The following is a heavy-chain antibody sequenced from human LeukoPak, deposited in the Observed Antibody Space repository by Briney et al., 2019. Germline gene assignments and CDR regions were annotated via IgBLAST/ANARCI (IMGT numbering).Heavy chain of an antibody. V-gene: IGHV4-61*02. Sequence: SQTLSLTCTVSGGSISSGSYYWRWIRQPAGKGLEWNGRIYTSGSTNYNHSLKSRLTISVDTSKNQFSLKLSSVTAADTAVYYCARASGGYCGGDCYDGVFDYGGQGTLAAVSA. J-gene: IGHJ4*02. CDR2: IYTSGST. D-gene: IGHD2-21*02. CDR3: ARASGGYCGGDCYDGVFDY. CDR1: GGSISSGSYY.